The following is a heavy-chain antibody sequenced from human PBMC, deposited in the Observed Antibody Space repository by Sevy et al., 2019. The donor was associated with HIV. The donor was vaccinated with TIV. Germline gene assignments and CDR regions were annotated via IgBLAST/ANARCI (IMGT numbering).Heavy chain of an antibody. CDR1: GFTFSTYA. V-gene: IGHV3-23*01. CDR2: ISGSGGST. J-gene: IGHJ4*02. Sequence: GGSLRLSCAASGFTFSTYAMTWVRQAPGKGLEWVSLISGSGGSTYYADSVQGRFTISRDNSKNTLYLQMNSLRPEDTAVYYCAKDRVSGTYYTGDFDCWGQGTLVTVSS. D-gene: IGHD3-10*01. CDR3: AKDRVSGTYYTGDFDC.